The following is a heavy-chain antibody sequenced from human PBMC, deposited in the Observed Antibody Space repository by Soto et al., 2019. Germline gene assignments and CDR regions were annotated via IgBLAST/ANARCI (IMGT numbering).Heavy chain of an antibody. V-gene: IGHV1-2*04. CDR3: AKELHTSSGWSQVIY. CDR1: GYVFTGYY. CDR2: INPNSGGT. J-gene: IGHJ4*02. D-gene: IGHD6-19*01. Sequence: ASVKVSCKASGYVFTGYYMHWVRQAPGQGLEWMGWINPNSGGTNYAQKFQGWVTMTRDTSISTAYMELSRLRAEDTAVYYCAKELHTSSGWSQVIYWGQGTLVTVSS.